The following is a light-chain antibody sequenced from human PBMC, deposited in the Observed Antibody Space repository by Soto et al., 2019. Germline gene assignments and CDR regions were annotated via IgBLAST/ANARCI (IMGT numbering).Light chain of an antibody. Sequence: DAVLTQSPRSLSVTLGQPASLSCRSSLSLVYKDGSTYLQWSQQRPGLSPRRLTYQVSYRDSGVPDRFSGTASGSDFTLRINRVEAEDVGVYYCQQGSQWPHTFGQGTKLEI. J-gene: IGKJ2*01. CDR3: QQGSQWPHT. CDR2: QVS. V-gene: IGKV2-30*01. CDR1: LSLVYKDGSTY.